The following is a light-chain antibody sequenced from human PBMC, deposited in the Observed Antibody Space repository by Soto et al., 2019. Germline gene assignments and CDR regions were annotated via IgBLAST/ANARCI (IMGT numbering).Light chain of an antibody. CDR1: QSISTY. Sequence: AIRMTQSPSSFSASTGDRVTIACRASQSISTYLNWYQQKPGKAPNLLIYTTSNLQPGVPSRFSGSGPGTDFTLTINRLEPEDFAVYYCQQYGSSITFGQGTRLEIK. CDR2: TTS. J-gene: IGKJ5*01. CDR3: QQYGSSIT. V-gene: IGKV1-8*01.